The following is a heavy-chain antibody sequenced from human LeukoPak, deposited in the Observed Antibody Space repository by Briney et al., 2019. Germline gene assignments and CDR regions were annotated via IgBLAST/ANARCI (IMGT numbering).Heavy chain of an antibody. CDR2: ISTYNANT. Sequence: GASVKVSCKASGYTFISSGISWVRQAPGQGLEWMGWISTYNANTNYARKFQGRVTMTTDTSTSTAYMELRSLRSDDTAVYYCARNDSTGYYHSWGQGTRVTVSS. D-gene: IGHD3-22*01. CDR3: ARNDSTGYYHS. CDR1: GYTFISSG. J-gene: IGHJ5*02. V-gene: IGHV1-18*01.